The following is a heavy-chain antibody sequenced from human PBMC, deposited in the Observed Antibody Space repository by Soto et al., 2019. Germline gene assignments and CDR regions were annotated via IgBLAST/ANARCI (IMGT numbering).Heavy chain of an antibody. V-gene: IGHV4-4*02. CDR1: GDSISSSNS. CDR3: ARLDYCCYL. Sequence: AETLSLTCAVSGDSISSSNSWSWVRQPPGKGLEWIGDIYHSGSTNYNPSLKSRVTLSVDTSKNQFSLTLTSVTAADTAVYYCARLDYCCYLWGQGTLVTVSS. CDR2: IYHSGST. J-gene: IGHJ4*02. D-gene: IGHD3-16*01.